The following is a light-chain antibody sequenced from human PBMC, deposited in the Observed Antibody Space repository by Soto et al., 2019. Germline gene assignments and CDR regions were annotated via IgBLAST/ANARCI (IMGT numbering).Light chain of an antibody. Sequence: EIVITQSPGTLSLSPGERATLSCRASQSVSNNYLAWCQQKPGQAPRLLIYGASNRATGIPDRFSGSGSGTDFTITISRLEPEYFVVYYYQQYGSSGTFGQGTKVDIK. J-gene: IGKJ1*01. CDR2: GAS. CDR3: QQYGSSGT. CDR1: QSVSNNY. V-gene: IGKV3-20*01.